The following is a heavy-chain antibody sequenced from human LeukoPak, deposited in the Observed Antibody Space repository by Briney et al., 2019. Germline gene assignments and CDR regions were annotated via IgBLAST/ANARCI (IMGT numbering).Heavy chain of an antibody. CDR3: ARVTVTTEHFDY. Sequence: AGGSLRLSCAASGFTFSSYGMHWVRQAPGKGLEWVAVIWYDGSNKYYADSVKGRFTIFRDNSKNTLYLQMNSLRAEDTAVYYCARVTVTTEHFDYWGQGTLVTVSS. V-gene: IGHV3-33*01. D-gene: IGHD4-17*01. CDR2: IWYDGSNK. CDR1: GFTFSSYG. J-gene: IGHJ4*02.